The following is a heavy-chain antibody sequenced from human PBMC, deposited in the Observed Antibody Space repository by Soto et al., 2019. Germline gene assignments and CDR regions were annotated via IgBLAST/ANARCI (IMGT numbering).Heavy chain of an antibody. CDR2: IVVGSGNT. J-gene: IGHJ6*02. CDR1: GFTFTSSA. V-gene: IGHV1-58*02. CDR3: AAPAAAGTYYYYGMDV. Sequence: ASVKVSCKASGFTFTSSAMQWVRQARGQRLEWIGWIVVGSGNTNYAQKFQERVTITRDMSTSTAYMELSSLRSEDTAMYYCAAPAAAGTYYYYGMDVWGQGTTVTVSS. D-gene: IGHD6-13*01.